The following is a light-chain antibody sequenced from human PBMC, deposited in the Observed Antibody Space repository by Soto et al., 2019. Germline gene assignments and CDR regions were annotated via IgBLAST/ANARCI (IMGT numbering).Light chain of an antibody. J-gene: IGKJ4*01. CDR2: LGS. CDR1: QSLLHSNCYNY. CDR3: QQRSNWQLT. V-gene: IGKV2-28*01. Sequence: DIVMTQSPLSLPVTPGEPASISCRSSQSLLHSNCYNYVDWYLQKPGQSPQLLIYLGSNRASGVPDRFCGRGSGPGFTLTISTLDSEEFAVYYCQQRSNWQLTLGGGTKVDIK.